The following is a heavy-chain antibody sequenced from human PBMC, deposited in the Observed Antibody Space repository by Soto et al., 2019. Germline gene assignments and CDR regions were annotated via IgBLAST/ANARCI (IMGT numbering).Heavy chain of an antibody. V-gene: IGHV4-34*01. D-gene: IGHD3-22*01. CDR1: GGSFSGYY. Sequence: SETLSLTCAVYGGSFSGYYWSWIRQPPGKGLEWIGEINHSGSTNYNPSLKSRVTISVDTSKNQFSLKLSSVTAADTAVYYCARAREGGYSGIDYWGQGTLVTVSS. CDR3: ARAREGGYSGIDY. CDR2: INHSGST. J-gene: IGHJ4*02.